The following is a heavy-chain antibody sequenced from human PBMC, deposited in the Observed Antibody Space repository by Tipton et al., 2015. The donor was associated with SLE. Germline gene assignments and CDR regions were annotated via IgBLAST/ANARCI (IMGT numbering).Heavy chain of an antibody. V-gene: IGHV4-31*03. CDR3: ARHGPPIAATGLDY. CDR1: GGSISSAGNY. J-gene: IGHJ4*02. D-gene: IGHD6-13*01. Sequence: TLSLTCTVSGGSISSAGNYWSWIRQHPGKGLEWIGYIYDSGSTDYNPSLKSRVTISVDTSKNQFSLKLSSVTAADTAVYYCARHGPPIAATGLDYWGQGTLVTVSS. CDR2: IYDSGST.